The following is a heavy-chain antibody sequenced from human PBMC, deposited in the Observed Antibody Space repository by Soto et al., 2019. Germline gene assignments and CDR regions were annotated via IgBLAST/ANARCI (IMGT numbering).Heavy chain of an antibody. CDR1: GFTFSGYW. J-gene: IGHJ6*03. V-gene: IGHV3-7*01. CDR3: ARGSFGHYYHYYYMDV. Sequence: EVQLVESGGGLVQPGGSLRLSCAASGFTFSGYWMSWVRQAPGKGLERVATIKLDGSEKYYVDSVSGRFTISRDDAKSSLCLQMNSLRAEDTAVYYCARGSFGHYYHYYYMDVWGKGTTVTVSS. D-gene: IGHD3-3*01. CDR2: IKLDGSEK.